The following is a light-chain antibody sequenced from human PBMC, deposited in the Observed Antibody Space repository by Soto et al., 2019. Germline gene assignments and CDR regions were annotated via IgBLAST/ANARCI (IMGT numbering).Light chain of an antibody. J-gene: IGKJ4*01. CDR3: QQYNNWPLT. CDR1: QSVSSY. Sequence: EIVLTQSPATLSLSPGERATLSCWASQSVSSYLAWFHQRPGQAPRLLIYDASNRATGIPARFSGSGSGTDFTLTISSLQSEDFAVYYCQQYNNWPLTFGGGTKVDIK. V-gene: IGKV3-11*01. CDR2: DAS.